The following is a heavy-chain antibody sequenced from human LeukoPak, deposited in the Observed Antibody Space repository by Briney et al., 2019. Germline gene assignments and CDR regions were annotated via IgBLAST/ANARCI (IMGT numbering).Heavy chain of an antibody. CDR1: GSIFSSSW. V-gene: IGHV5-51*01. D-gene: IGHD3-22*01. Sequence: GASLQISCEGSGSIFSSSWIGWGRQPPGKGVEWMGIIYPADSYTRYSPSFQGRVTISADKSISTAYLQWSSLKASDTAMYYCARMADYYDSSGRDEFFQHWGQGTLVTVSS. CDR3: ARMADYYDSSGRDEFFQH. CDR2: IYPADSYT. J-gene: IGHJ1*01.